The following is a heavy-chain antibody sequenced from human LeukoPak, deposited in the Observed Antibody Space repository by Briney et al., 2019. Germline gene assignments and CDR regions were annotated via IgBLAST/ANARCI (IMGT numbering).Heavy chain of an antibody. CDR1: GFTFGDYA. J-gene: IGHJ4*02. Sequence: GGSLRLSCAASGFTFGDYAMSWFRQALGKGLEWVGFIRSKAYGGTTEYAASVKGRFTISRDDSKSIAYLQMNSLKTEDTAVYYCTREIHPMTTVAAPDYWGQGTLVTVSS. V-gene: IGHV3-49*03. CDR2: IRSKAYGGTT. D-gene: IGHD4-17*01. CDR3: TREIHPMTTVAAPDY.